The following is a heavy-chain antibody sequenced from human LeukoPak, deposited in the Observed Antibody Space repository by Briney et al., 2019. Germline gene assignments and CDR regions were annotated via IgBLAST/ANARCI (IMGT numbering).Heavy chain of an antibody. CDR1: GFTYSHYG. CDR2: IWSDATEK. CDR3: AKDAQRDFDYSNSLEY. Sequence: PGRSLRLSCAASGFTYSHYGMHWVRQAPGKGLEWVAVIWSDATEKYYGDAVKGRFTISRDNSRNTLYLQMNSLRVEDTAVYYCAKDAQRDFDYSNSLEYWGQGTLVTVSS. V-gene: IGHV3-33*06. J-gene: IGHJ4*02. D-gene: IGHD4-11*01.